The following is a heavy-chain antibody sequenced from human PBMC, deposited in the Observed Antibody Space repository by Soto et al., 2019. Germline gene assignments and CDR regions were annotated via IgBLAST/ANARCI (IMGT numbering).Heavy chain of an antibody. CDR1: GFTFSSYS. J-gene: IGHJ3*02. CDR2: ISSSSSYI. D-gene: IGHD5-12*01. Sequence: GGSLRLSCAASGFTFSSYSMNWVRQAPGKGLEWVSSISSSSSYIYYADSVKGRFTISRDNAKNSLYLQMNSLRAEDTAVYYCARGSGYVDDAFDIWGQGTMVTVSS. CDR3: ARGSGYVDDAFDI. V-gene: IGHV3-21*01.